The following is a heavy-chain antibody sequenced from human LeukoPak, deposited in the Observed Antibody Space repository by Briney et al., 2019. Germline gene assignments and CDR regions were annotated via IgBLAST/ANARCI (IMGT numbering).Heavy chain of an antibody. V-gene: IGHV4-59*08. J-gene: IGHJ4*02. CDR1: GGSISSYH. CDR3: ARGSSVAGFN. CDR2: IYYSGST. Sequence: SETLSLTCTVSGGSISSYHWSRIRQPPGKGLEWIGYIYYSGSTNYNPSLKSRVTISVDTSKNQFSLKLSSVTAADTAVYYCARGSSVAGFNWGQGTLVTVSS. D-gene: IGHD6-19*01.